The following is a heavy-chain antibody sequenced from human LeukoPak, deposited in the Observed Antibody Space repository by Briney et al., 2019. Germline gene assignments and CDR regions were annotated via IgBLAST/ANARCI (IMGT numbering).Heavy chain of an antibody. CDR2: INSDGSST. V-gene: IGHV3-74*01. J-gene: IGHJ4*02. D-gene: IGHD2-8*02. CDR1: GFTFNTYW. CDR3: ANVRVG. Sequence: GGSLRLSCAASGFTFNTYWMHWVRQSPGKGLVWVSRINSDGSSTTYADSAKGRFTISRDNAKNTVYLQMNSLRAEDTAVYYCANVRVGWGQGTLVTVSS.